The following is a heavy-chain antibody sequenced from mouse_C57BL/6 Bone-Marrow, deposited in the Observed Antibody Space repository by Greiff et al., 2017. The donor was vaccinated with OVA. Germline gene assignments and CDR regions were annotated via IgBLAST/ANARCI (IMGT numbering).Heavy chain of an antibody. CDR1: GYAFTNYL. D-gene: IGHD1-3*01. Sequence: QVQLQQSGAELVRPGTSVKVSCKASGYAFTNYLIEWVKQRPGQGLEWIGVINPGSGGANYNEKFKDKATLTADKSSSTVYMELSRLTSEDSAVYFCARHEEGVGAQWYFDVWGTGTTVTVSS. J-gene: IGHJ1*03. V-gene: IGHV1-54*01. CDR3: ARHEEGVGAQWYFDV. CDR2: INPGSGGA.